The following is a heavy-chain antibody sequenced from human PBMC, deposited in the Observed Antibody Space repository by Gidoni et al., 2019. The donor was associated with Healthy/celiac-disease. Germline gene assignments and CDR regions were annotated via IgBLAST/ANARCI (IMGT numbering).Heavy chain of an antibody. Sequence: EVQLLESGGGLVQPGGSLRLSCAASGFPFSSYAMSWVRQAPGKGLEWVSAISGSGGSTYYADSVKGRFTISRDNSKNTLYLQMNSLRAEDTAVYYCAKLPVSRGDRGRYFDLWGRGTLVTVSS. CDR3: AKLPVSRGDRGRYFDL. CDR2: ISGSGGST. V-gene: IGHV3-23*01. D-gene: IGHD4-17*01. CDR1: GFPFSSYA. J-gene: IGHJ2*01.